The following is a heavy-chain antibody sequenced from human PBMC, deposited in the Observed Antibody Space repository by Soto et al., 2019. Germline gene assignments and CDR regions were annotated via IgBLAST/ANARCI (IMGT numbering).Heavy chain of an antibody. Sequence: SETLSLTCTVSGGSISSGGYYWSWIRQHPGKGLEWIGYIYYSGSTYYNPSLKSRVTISVDTSKNQFSLKLSSVTAADMAVYYCARDSSKRFNYYYGMDVWGQGTTVTVSS. CDR3: ARDSSKRFNYYYGMDV. J-gene: IGHJ6*02. D-gene: IGHD6-6*01. CDR1: GGSISSGGYY. CDR2: IYYSGST. V-gene: IGHV4-31*03.